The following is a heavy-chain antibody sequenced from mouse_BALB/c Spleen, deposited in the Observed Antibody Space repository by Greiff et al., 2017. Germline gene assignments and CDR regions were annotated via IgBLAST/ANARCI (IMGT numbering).Heavy chain of an antibody. V-gene: IGHV1-69*01. CDR2: IDTSDSYT. J-gene: IGHJ3*01. CDR1: GYTFTDYW. CDR3: SRGQARATAWFAY. Sequence: QVQLKQPGAELVMPGASVKMSCKASGYTFTDYWMHWVKQRPGQGLEWIGAIDTSDSYTSYNQKFKGKATLTVDESSSTAYMQLSSLTSEDSAVYYCSRGQARATAWFAYWGQGTLVTVSA. D-gene: IGHD3-1*01.